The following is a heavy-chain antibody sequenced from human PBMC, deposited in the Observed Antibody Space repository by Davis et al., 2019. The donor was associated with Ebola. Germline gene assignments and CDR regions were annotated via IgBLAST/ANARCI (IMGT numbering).Heavy chain of an antibody. CDR1: GFTFSSYS. CDR2: ISSSSSTI. Sequence: GESLKISCAASGFTFSSYSMNWVRQAPGKGLEWVSYISSSSSTIYYADPVKGRFTISRDTAKNTLYLQMNSLTAEDTAVYYCARDSRLLGFSYWGQGTLVTVSS. CDR3: ARDSRLLGFSY. D-gene: IGHD6-25*01. J-gene: IGHJ4*02. V-gene: IGHV3-48*01.